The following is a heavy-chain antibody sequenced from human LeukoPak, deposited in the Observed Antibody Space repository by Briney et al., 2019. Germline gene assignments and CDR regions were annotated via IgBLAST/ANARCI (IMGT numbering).Heavy chain of an antibody. V-gene: IGHV4-31*03. CDR1: GGSISGGDYY. D-gene: IGHD5-12*01. Sequence: SKTLSLTCTVSGGSISGGDYYWSWLRQDPGKGLEWVGYIYYSGSTYYNPSLKSRVTISVDTSKNQFSLKLSSVTAADTAVYYCARDYRTGRGGVATITRIVATRDLRPGWFDPWGQGTLVAVSS. CDR3: ARDYRTGRGGVATITRIVATRDLRPGWFDP. CDR2: IYYSGST. J-gene: IGHJ5*02.